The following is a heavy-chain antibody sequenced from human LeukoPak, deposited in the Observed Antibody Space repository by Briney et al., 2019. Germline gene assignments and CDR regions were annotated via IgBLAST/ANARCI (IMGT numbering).Heavy chain of an antibody. Sequence: PGGSLRLSCAASGFTFSSYAMHWVRQAPGKGLEWVAVISYDGSNKYYADSVKGRFTISRDNSKNTLYLQMHSLRAEDTAVYYCARESYGTNDYWGQGTVVTVSS. CDR1: GFTFSSYA. D-gene: IGHD1-1*01. J-gene: IGHJ4*02. CDR3: ARESYGTNDY. V-gene: IGHV3-30-3*01. CDR2: ISYDGSNK.